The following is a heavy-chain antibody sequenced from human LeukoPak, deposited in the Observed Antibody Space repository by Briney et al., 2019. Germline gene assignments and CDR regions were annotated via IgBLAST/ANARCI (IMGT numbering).Heavy chain of an antibody. CDR3: ARLHKTEKMVRGVSSYYYYMDV. V-gene: IGHV1-18*01. J-gene: IGHJ6*03. CDR2: ISAYNGNT. CDR1: GYTFTSYA. D-gene: IGHD3-10*01. Sequence: ASVKVSCKASGYTFTSYAMNWVRQAPGQGLEWMGWISAYNGNTNYAQKLQGRVTMTTDTSTSTAYMELRSLRSDDTAVYYCARLHKTEKMVRGVSSYYYYMDVWGKGTTVTVSS.